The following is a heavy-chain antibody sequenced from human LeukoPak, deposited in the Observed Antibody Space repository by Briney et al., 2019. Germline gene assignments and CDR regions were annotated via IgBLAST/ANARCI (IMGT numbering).Heavy chain of an antibody. D-gene: IGHD2-2*01. Sequence: ETLSLTCTVSGGSISSYYWSWVRQAPGKGLEWVSLISGSGASKYYADSVKGRFTVSRDNSKNTLYLQMNSLRAEDTAVYYCAKDPDCSSISCRAPFDYWGQGTLVTVSS. CDR2: ISGSGASK. V-gene: IGHV3-23*01. J-gene: IGHJ4*02. CDR1: GGSISSYY. CDR3: AKDPDCSSISCRAPFDY.